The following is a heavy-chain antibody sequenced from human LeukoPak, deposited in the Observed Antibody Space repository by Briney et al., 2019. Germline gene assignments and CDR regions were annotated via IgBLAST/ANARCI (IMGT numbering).Heavy chain of an antibody. Sequence: GGSLRLSCTASGFISSGSWMAWIRQAPGKGLEWVAIIKKDGSEKYYVDSMKGRFTISRDNAKNSLFLQMNSLRAEDTAIYYCTTDTWYSAGHWGQGTLVTVSS. V-gene: IGHV3-7*03. D-gene: IGHD2-15*01. CDR3: TTDTWYSAGH. CDR2: IKKDGSEK. J-gene: IGHJ4*02. CDR1: GFISSGSW.